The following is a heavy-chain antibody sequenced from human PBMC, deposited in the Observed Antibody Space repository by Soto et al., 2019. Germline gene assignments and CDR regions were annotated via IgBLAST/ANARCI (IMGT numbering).Heavy chain of an antibody. D-gene: IGHD2-2*01. J-gene: IGHJ5*02. CDR1: GGTFSSYA. CDR2: IIPIFGTA. Sequence: QVQLVQSGAEVKKPGSSVKVSCKASGGTFSSYAISWVRQAPGQGLEWMGGIIPIFGTANYAQKFQGRVTITADKSTSTAYMELSSLRSEDTAVYYCARGPSSTDIVVVPVAPNWFAPWGQGTLVTVSS. V-gene: IGHV1-69*06. CDR3: ARGPSSTDIVVVPVAPNWFAP.